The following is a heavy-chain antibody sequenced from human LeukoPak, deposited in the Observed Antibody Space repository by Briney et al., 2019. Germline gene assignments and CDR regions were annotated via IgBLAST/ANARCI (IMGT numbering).Heavy chain of an antibody. CDR1: GVSISSSNW. CDR2: IYHSGST. Sequence: SETLSLTCAVSGVSISSSNWWSWVRQPPGKGLEWIGEIYHSGSTYYNPSLKSRVTISVDTSKNQFSLKLNSVTAADMAVYYCARSPGHYYGSGDYWGQGTLVTVSS. D-gene: IGHD3-10*01. J-gene: IGHJ4*02. V-gene: IGHV4-4*02. CDR3: ARSPGHYYGSGDY.